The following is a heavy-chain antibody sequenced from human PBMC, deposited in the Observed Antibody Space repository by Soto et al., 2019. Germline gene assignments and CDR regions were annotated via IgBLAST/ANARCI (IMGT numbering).Heavy chain of an antibody. CDR3: ARRSQVVTKIAAFDI. J-gene: IGHJ3*02. CDR1: GGSISSYY. D-gene: IGHD2-21*02. V-gene: IGHV4-59*12. CDR2: IYYSGST. Sequence: SETLSLTCTVSGGSISSYYWSWIRQPPGKGLEWIGYIYYSGSTNYNPSLKSRVTISVDTSKNQFSLKLSSVTAADTAVYYCARRSQVVTKIAAFDIWGQGTMVTVS.